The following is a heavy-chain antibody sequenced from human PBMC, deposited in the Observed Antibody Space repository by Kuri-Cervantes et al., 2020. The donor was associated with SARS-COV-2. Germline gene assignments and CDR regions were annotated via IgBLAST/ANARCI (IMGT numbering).Heavy chain of an antibody. CDR1: GYTFTGYY. Sequence: ASVQVSCKASGYTFTGYYMLWVGQAPGQGLEWMGWINPNIGGTNYAQKFQGWVTMTRDTSISTAYVELSSQRSEDTAVYYCARDLVDSSGWSNYYYYYVMDVWGQGTTVTVSS. V-gene: IGHV1-2*04. CDR2: INPNIGGT. D-gene: IGHD6-19*01. J-gene: IGHJ6*02. CDR3: ARDLVDSSGWSNYYYYYVMDV.